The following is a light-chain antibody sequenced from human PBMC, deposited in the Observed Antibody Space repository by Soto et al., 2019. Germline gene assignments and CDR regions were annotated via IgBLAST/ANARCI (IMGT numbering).Light chain of an antibody. V-gene: IGKV1-5*01. CDR1: QSISSW. Sequence: DIQMTQSPSTLSASVVDRVTITCLASQSISSWLAWYQQKPGKAPRLLIYDASSLESGVPSRFSGSGSGTEFTLTISSLQPDDFATYYCQQYNSYSGTFGQGTKADIK. CDR2: DAS. CDR3: QQYNSYSGT. J-gene: IGKJ1*01.